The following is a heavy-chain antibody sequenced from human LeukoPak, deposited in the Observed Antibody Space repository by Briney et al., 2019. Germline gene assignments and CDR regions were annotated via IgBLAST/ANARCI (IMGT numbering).Heavy chain of an antibody. D-gene: IGHD5/OR15-5a*01. V-gene: IGHV4-4*02. Sequence: SGTLSLTCAVSGGSISSSNWWSWVRQPPGKGLEWIAYIYYSGSTNYNPSLKSRVTISVDTSKNQFSLKLSSVTAADTAVYYCARAGVLGWFDPWGQGTLVIVSS. J-gene: IGHJ5*02. CDR3: ARAGVLGWFDP. CDR1: GGSISSSNW. CDR2: IYYSGST.